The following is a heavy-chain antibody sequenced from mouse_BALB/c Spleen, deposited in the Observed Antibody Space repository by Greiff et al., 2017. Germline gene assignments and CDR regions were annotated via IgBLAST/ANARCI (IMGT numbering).Heavy chain of an antibody. V-gene: IGHV5-6*01. CDR3: ARQYGNYPSYYAMDY. CDR1: GFTFSSYG. J-gene: IGHJ4*01. CDR2: ISSGGSYT. D-gene: IGHD2-10*02. Sequence: EVKLVESGGDLVKPGGSLKLSCAASGFTFSSYGMSWVRQTPDKRLEWVATISSGGSYTYYPDSVKGRFTISRDNAKNTLYLQMSSLKSEDTAMYYCARQYGNYPSYYAMDYWGQGTSVTVSS.